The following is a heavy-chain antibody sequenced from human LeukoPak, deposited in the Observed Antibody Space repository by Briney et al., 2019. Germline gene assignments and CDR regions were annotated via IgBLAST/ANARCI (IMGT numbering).Heavy chain of an antibody. Sequence: PSETLSLTCAVYGGSFSGYYWSWIRQPPGKGREGIGEINHSGSTNYNPSLKRRVTISVDTSKNQFSLTLSSVTAADTAVYYCARAFSSGYDYPYYYYYYMDVWGKGTTVTVSS. CDR3: ARAFSSGYDYPYYYYYYMDV. CDR2: INHSGST. J-gene: IGHJ6*03. V-gene: IGHV4-34*01. D-gene: IGHD5-12*01. CDR1: GGSFSGYY.